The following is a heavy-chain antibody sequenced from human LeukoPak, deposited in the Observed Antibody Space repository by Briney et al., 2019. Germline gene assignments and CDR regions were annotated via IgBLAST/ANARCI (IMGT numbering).Heavy chain of an antibody. CDR3: ARDDILTGYYIPSYYYGMDV. D-gene: IGHD3-9*01. CDR2: INHSGST. Sequence: KTSETLSLTCAVYGGSFSGYYWSWIRQPPGKGLEWIGEINHSGSTNYNPSLKSRVTISVDTSKNQFSLKLSSVTAADTAVYYCARDDILTGYYIPSYYYGMDVWGQGTTVTVSS. CDR1: GGSFSGYY. V-gene: IGHV4-34*01. J-gene: IGHJ6*02.